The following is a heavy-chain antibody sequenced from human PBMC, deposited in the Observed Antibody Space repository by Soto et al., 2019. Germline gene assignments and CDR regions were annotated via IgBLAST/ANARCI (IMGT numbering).Heavy chain of an antibody. CDR2: ISGSGGST. CDR1: GFTFSSYA. Sequence: EVQLLESGGGLVQPGGSLRLSCAASGFTFSSYAMSWVRQAPGKGLEWVSAISGSGGSTYYADSVKGRFTISRDNSKNTLYLQMTSLRAEDTAVYYCAKDRHSGPGSGWYEPDYWGQGPLVTVSS. J-gene: IGHJ4*02. V-gene: IGHV3-23*01. CDR3: AKDRHSGPGSGWYEPDY. D-gene: IGHD6-19*01.